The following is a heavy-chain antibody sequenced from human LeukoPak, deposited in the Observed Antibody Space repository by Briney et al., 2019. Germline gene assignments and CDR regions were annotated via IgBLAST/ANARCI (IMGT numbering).Heavy chain of an antibody. V-gene: IGHV1-69*04. D-gene: IGHD3-10*01. CDR2: IIPILGIA. CDR3: ARMSGSFGELNTVDY. CDR1: GGTFSSYA. Sequence: GASVKVSCKAFGGTFSSYAISWVRQAPGQGLKWMGRIIPILGIANYAQKFQGRVTITADKSTSTAYMELSNLRSEDTAVYYCARMSGSFGELNTVDYWGQGTLVTVSS. J-gene: IGHJ4*02.